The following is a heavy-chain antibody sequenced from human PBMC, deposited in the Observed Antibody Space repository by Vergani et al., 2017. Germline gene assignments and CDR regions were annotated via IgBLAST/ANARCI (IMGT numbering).Heavy chain of an antibody. CDR3: ARRLGGAFKYFQH. CDR2: IYPGDSDT. CDR1: GYSFTSYW. V-gene: IGHV5-51*01. D-gene: IGHD1-26*01. Sequence: VQLVQSGAEVKKPGASVKVSCKASGYSFTSYWIGWVRQMPGKGLEWMGIIYPGDSDTRYSPSFQGQVTISADKSISTAYLQWSSLKASDTAMYYCARRLGGAFKYFQHWGQGTLVTVSS. J-gene: IGHJ1*01.